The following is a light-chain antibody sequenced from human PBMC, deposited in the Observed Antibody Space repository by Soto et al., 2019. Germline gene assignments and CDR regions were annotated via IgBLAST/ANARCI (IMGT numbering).Light chain of an antibody. CDR3: SSYTRRSTYV. CDR2: EVS. Sequence: QSVLTQPASVSGSPGQSITISCTGTSSDVGYYNYVSWYQQHPGKAPNLMIYEVSSRPSGVSNRFSGSKSGNTASLTISGLQAEDQADYYCSSYTRRSTYVFGTGTKVTVL. CDR1: SSDVGYYNY. J-gene: IGLJ1*01. V-gene: IGLV2-14*01.